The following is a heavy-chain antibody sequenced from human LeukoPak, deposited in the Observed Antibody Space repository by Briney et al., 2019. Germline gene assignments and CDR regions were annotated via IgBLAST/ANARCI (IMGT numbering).Heavy chain of an antibody. Sequence: ASVKVSCKASGYTFTGYYMHWVRQAPGQGLEWMGWISAYNGNTNYAQKLQGRVTMTTDTSTSTAYMELRSLRSDDTAVYYCARDREVAAPFSGEGDYWGQGTLVTVSS. CDR2: ISAYNGNT. V-gene: IGHV1-18*04. D-gene: IGHD6-19*01. CDR3: ARDREVAAPFSGEGDY. J-gene: IGHJ4*02. CDR1: GYTFTGYY.